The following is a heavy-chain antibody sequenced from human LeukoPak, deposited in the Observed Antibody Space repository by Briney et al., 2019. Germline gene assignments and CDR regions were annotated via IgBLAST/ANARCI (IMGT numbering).Heavy chain of an antibody. D-gene: IGHD2-8*02. CDR2: IYYSGST. CDR1: GDSISNYY. V-gene: IGHV4-59*01. Sequence: SETLSLTCTVSGDSISNYYWSWIRQPPGKGLEWIGYIYYSGSTRYNPSLTSRVTISVDTSKNQFSLKLSSVTAADTAVYYCARVLGAWVTWSYKWFDPWGQGTLVTVSS. J-gene: IGHJ5*02. CDR3: ARVLGAWVTWSYKWFDP.